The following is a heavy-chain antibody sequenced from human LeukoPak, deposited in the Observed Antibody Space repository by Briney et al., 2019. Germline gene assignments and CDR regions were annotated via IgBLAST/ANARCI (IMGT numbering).Heavy chain of an antibody. V-gene: IGHV4-4*02. CDR3: ARGNDILTGYLHGMDV. D-gene: IGHD3-9*01. Sequence: LSGTLSLTFAVSGGSISSSNWWSWVRQPPGKGLEWVGEIYHSGSTNYNPSLESRVTISVDKSKNQFSLKLSSVTAADTAVYYCARGNDILTGYLHGMDVWGQGTTVTVSS. CDR1: GGSISSSNW. J-gene: IGHJ6*02. CDR2: IYHSGST.